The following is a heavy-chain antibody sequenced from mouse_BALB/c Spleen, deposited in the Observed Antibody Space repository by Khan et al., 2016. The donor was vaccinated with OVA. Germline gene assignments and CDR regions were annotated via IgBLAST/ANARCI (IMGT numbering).Heavy chain of an antibody. CDR2: INSNTGEA. D-gene: IGHD1-1*02. V-gene: IGHV9-3-1*01. CDR3: VRGGRGSIDY. Sequence: QIQLVQSGPELKKPGETVKISCKASGYTFTNYGMNWVKQAPGKGLKWMGWINSNTGEATYADDFKGRFAFSLETSASTAYLQIKNLINDDSASYFCVRGGRGSIDYWGQVTSVTVSS. J-gene: IGHJ4*01. CDR1: GYTFTNYG.